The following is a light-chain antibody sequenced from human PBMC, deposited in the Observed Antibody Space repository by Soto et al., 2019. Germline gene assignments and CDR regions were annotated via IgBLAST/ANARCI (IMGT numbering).Light chain of an antibody. J-gene: IGKJ1*01. Sequence: EIVLTQSPGTLSLSPGEIATLSCRASQSVSSSYLAWYQQKPGQAPRLLIYGASSRATGIPDRFSGSGSGTDFTLTISSLEPEDFAVYYCQQYGSSPRTFGQGTKVEI. CDR2: GAS. V-gene: IGKV3-20*01. CDR1: QSVSSSY. CDR3: QQYGSSPRT.